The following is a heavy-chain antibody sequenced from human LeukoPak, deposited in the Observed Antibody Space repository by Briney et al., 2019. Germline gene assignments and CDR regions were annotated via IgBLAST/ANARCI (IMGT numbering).Heavy chain of an antibody. CDR1: GGSISSYY. CDR2: IYYSGST. D-gene: IGHD2-15*01. V-gene: IGHV4-59*01. Sequence: PSETLSLTCTVSGGSISSYYWCWIRQPPGKGLEWIGYIYYSGSTNYNPSLKSRVTISVDTSKNQFSLKLSSVTAADTAVYYCARVKGVVAVNWFDPWGQGTLVTVSS. J-gene: IGHJ5*02. CDR3: ARVKGVVAVNWFDP.